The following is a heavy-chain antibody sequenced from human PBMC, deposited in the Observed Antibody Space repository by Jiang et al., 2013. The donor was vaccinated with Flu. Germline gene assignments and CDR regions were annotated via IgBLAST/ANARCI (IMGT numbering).Heavy chain of an antibody. J-gene: IGHJ3*02. Sequence: GLVQPGGSLRLSCAASGFTFSSYAMSWVRQAPGKGLEWVSAISGSGGSTYYADSVKGRFTISRDNSKNTLYLQMNSLRAEDTAVYYCAKDPRSSGSYYDAFDIWGQGTMVTVSS. V-gene: IGHV3-23*01. D-gene: IGHD1-26*01. CDR1: GFTFSSYA. CDR2: ISGSGGST. CDR3: AKDPRSSGSYYDAFDI.